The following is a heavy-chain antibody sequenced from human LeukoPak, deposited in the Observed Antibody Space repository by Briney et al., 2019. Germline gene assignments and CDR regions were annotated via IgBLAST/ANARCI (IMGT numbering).Heavy chain of an antibody. CDR1: GFTFSSYE. V-gene: IGHV3-48*03. CDR2: ISSSGSNI. CDR3: ARGWISDSFDY. Sequence: PGRPLRLSCAASGFTFSSYEMNWVRQAPGKGLEWVSYISSSGSNIYYADSVKGRFTISRDNAKNSLYLQMNSLRAEDTAVYYCARGWISDSFDYWGQGTLVTVSS. D-gene: IGHD5-12*01. J-gene: IGHJ4*02.